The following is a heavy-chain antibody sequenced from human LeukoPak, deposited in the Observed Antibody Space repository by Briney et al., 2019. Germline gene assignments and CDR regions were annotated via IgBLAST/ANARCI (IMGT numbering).Heavy chain of an antibody. CDR2: IFYSGST. D-gene: IGHD6-13*01. CDR3: ARAISSSWSSTYYYYYMDV. J-gene: IGHJ6*03. Sequence: SETLSLTCTVSGGSISSYCWSWIRQPPGKGLEWIGYIFYSGSTNYNPSLKSRVTISVDTSKNQFSLKLSSVTAADTAVYYCARAISSSWSSTYYYYYMDVWGKGTTVTVSS. V-gene: IGHV4-59*12. CDR1: GGSISSYC.